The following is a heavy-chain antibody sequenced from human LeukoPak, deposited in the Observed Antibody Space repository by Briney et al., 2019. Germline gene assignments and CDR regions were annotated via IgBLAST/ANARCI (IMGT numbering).Heavy chain of an antibody. V-gene: IGHV1-2*04. Sequence: ASVKVSCKASGYTFTGYYMHWVRQAPGQGLEWMGWINPNSGGTNYAQKFQGWVTMTRDTSISTAYMELSRLRSDDTAVYYCARRFPFGVSDDYWGQGTLVTVSS. CDR2: INPNSGGT. J-gene: IGHJ4*02. CDR3: ARRFPFGVSDDY. D-gene: IGHD3-10*01. CDR1: GYTFTGYY.